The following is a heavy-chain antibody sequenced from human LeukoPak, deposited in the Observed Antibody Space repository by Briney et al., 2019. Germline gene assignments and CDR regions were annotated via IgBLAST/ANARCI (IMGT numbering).Heavy chain of an antibody. CDR1: GDSISSGDYY. Sequence: PSQTLSLTCTVSGDSISSGDYYWSWIRQPPGEGLEWIGYIYHTGSTYYSPSLKSHVTISVDTSKNQFSLKLSSVTAADTAVYYCARVGGYSGYDSYNWGQGTLVTVSS. CDR3: ARVGGYSGYDSYN. J-gene: IGHJ4*02. V-gene: IGHV4-30-2*01. CDR2: IYHTGST. D-gene: IGHD5-12*01.